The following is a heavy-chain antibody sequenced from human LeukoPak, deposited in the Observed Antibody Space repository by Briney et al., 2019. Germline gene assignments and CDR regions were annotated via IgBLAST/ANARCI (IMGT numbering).Heavy chain of an antibody. V-gene: IGHV3-21*01. CDR2: ISSSSSYI. CDR3: ARDNSSGYYGMDV. Sequence: GGSLRLSCAASGFTFSSYSMNWVRQAPGKGLEWVSSISSSSSYIYYADSVKGRFTISRDNAKNSLYLQMNSLRAEDTAVYYCARDNSSGYYGMDVWGQGTTVTVSS. CDR1: GFTFSSYS. D-gene: IGHD3-22*01. J-gene: IGHJ6*02.